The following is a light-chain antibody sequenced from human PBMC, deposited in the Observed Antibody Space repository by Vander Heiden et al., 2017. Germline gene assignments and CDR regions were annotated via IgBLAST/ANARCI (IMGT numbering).Light chain of an antibody. CDR3: AAWDDSLNGYV. Sequence: QSVLTPPPSPSGTPGQRVPIPCSGRSSNIGSNTVNWYQQLPGTAPKLLIYSNNQRPSGVPDRFSGSKSGTSASLAISGLQSEDEADYYCAAWDDSLNGYVFGTGTKVTVL. V-gene: IGLV1-44*01. CDR2: SNN. CDR1: SSNIGSNT. J-gene: IGLJ1*01.